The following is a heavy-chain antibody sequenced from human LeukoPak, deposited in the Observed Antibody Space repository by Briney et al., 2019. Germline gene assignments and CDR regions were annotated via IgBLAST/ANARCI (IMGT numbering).Heavy chain of an antibody. CDR1: GGSISSYY. J-gene: IGHJ4*02. V-gene: IGHV4-59*12. CDR2: IYHSGST. Sequence: SETLSLTCTVSGGSISSYYWSWIRQPPGKGLEWIGYIYHSGSTYYNPSLKSRVTISIDRSKNQFSLKLSSVTAADTALYYCARVSADFWRLDYWGQGTLVTVSS. D-gene: IGHD3-3*01. CDR3: ARVSADFWRLDY.